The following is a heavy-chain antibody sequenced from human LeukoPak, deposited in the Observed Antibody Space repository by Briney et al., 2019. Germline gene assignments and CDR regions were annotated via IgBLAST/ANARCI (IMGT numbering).Heavy chain of an antibody. J-gene: IGHJ4*02. CDR2: ICFSRTT. CDR1: GVSISSSDSY. V-gene: IGHV4-39*01. CDR3: GRHFPETGRDEQPLEY. D-gene: IGHD3-10*01. Sequence: SETLSLTCTVSGVSISSSDSYWAWVRQPPGKGLEWIGSICFSRTTYYNPSLKSRVTMSIDTSKNHFSLKVASVTAADTAVYYCGRHFPETGRDEQPLEYWGQGSLFTVSS.